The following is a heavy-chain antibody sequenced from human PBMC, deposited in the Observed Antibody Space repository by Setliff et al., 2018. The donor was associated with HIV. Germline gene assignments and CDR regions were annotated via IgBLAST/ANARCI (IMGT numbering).Heavy chain of an antibody. V-gene: IGHV4-34*01. J-gene: IGHJ6*03. Sequence: SETLSLTCAVYGGSFSGYYWSWVRQSPGRGLEWIGEINQSGNTNFNPSLKSRLTISVDTSKNQFSLTLNSVTAADTAVYYCARGSRQLTIFGVVFKTNYYFMDVWGKGTAVTVSS. CDR3: ARGSRQLTIFGVVFKTNYYFMDV. CDR2: INQSGNT. D-gene: IGHD3-3*01. CDR1: GGSFSGYY.